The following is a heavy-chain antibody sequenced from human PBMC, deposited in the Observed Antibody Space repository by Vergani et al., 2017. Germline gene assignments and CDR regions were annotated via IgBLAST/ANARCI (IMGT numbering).Heavy chain of an antibody. CDR3: ANSSDTGPFWTLGFDY. D-gene: IGHD3/OR15-3a*01. J-gene: IGHJ4*02. CDR1: GFSLSTSGVG. V-gene: IGHV2-5*02. Sequence: QITLKESGPTLVKPTQTLTLTCTFSGFSLSTSGVGVGWIRQPPGKALEWLALIYWDDDKRYSPSLKSRLTITKDTSKNQVVLTMTNMDPVDTATYYCANSSDTGPFWTLGFDYWGQGTLVTVSS. CDR2: IYWDDDK.